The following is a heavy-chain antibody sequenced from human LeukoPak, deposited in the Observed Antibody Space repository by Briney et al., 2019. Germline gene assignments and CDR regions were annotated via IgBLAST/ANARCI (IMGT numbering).Heavy chain of an antibody. D-gene: IGHD3-10*01. V-gene: IGHV1-46*01. CDR3: ARGKFGHSSSLSPYGSGSYEAFDY. CDR2: INRSGGST. CDR1: GYTFTSYY. Sequence: ASVKVSCKASGYTFTSYYMHWLRQAPGQPLEWMGVINRSGGSTSYAQKFQGRVTMTRDMSTSTVYMELSSLRSEDTAVYYCARGKFGHSSSLSPYGSGSYEAFDYWGQGTLVTVSS. J-gene: IGHJ4*02.